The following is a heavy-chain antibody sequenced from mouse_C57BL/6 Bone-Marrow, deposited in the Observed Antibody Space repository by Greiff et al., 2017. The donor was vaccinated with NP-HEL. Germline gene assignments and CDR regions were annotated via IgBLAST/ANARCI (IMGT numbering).Heavy chain of an antibody. J-gene: IGHJ2*01. CDR2: IDPENGDT. Sequence: EVQGVESGAELVRPGASVKLSCTASGFNIKDDYMHWVKQRPEQGLEWIGWIDPENGDTEYASKFQGKATITADTSSNTAYLQLSSLTSEDTAVYYCTMAPFLDYWGQGTTLTVSS. CDR3: TMAPFLDY. CDR1: GFNIKDDY. V-gene: IGHV14-4*01.